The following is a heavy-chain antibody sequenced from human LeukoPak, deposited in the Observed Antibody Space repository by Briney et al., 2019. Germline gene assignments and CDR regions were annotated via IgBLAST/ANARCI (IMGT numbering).Heavy chain of an antibody. CDR3: ARGLRYSSGWYYFDY. D-gene: IGHD6-19*01. CDR1: GFTVSSNH. CDR2: IYSGGST. J-gene: IGHJ4*02. V-gene: IGHV3-66*01. Sequence: GGSLRLSCVASGFTVSSNHMSWVRQAPGKGLEWVSVIYSGGSTYYADSVKGRFTISRDNSKNTLYLQMNSLRAEDTAVYYCARGLRYSSGWYYFDYWGQGTLVTVSS.